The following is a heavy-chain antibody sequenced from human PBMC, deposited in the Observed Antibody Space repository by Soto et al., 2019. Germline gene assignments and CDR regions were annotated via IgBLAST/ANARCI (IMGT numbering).Heavy chain of an antibody. CDR1: WFTVSSND. Sequence: EVQLVESGGDLIQPGGSLRLSCAASWFTVSSNDMSWVRQAPGKGLEWVSLIYSSGSTHYADSVKGRFTISRDNSKNTVHLQMNTLRAEDTAVYYCARSPLNSKGAYWGQGTLVTVSS. V-gene: IGHV3-53*01. J-gene: IGHJ4*02. CDR3: ARSPLNSKGAY. CDR2: IYSSGST. D-gene: IGHD3-22*01.